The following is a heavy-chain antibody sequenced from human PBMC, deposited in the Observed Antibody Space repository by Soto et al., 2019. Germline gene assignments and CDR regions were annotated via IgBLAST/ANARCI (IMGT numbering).Heavy chain of an antibody. D-gene: IGHD1-26*01. CDR2: FDPEDGET. V-gene: IGHV1-24*01. Sequence: QVQLVQSGAEVKKPGASVKVSCKVSGYTLTELSMHWVRQAPGKGLEWMGGFDPEDGETNYAQKFQGRVTMTEDTATDTAYMELSSLRSEDTAVYYCATDLTMWELLPNPRYWYFDLWGRGTLVTVSS. CDR3: ATDLTMWELLPNPRYWYFDL. J-gene: IGHJ2*01. CDR1: GYTLTELS.